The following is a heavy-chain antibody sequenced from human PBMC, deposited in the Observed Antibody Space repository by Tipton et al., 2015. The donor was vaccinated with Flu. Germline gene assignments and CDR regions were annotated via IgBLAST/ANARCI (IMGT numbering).Heavy chain of an antibody. CDR1: GDSIRTNYY. CDR2: INHSGST. CDR3: ARGLYGSGSYQRRYFDY. D-gene: IGHD3-10*01. J-gene: IGHJ4*02. Sequence: TLSLTCMVSGDSIRTNYYWAWIRQPPGRGLEWIGEINHSGSTNYNPSLKSRVTISVDTSKNQFSLKLSSVTAADTAVYYCARGLYGSGSYQRRYFDYWGQGTLVTVSS. V-gene: IGHV4-38-2*02.